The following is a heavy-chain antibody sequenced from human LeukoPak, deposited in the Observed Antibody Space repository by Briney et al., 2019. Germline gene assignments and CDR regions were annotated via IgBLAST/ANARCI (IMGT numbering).Heavy chain of an antibody. V-gene: IGHV3-7*01. J-gene: IGHJ4*02. CDR3: ARDLGSGSYEVGLGY. CDR1: GFTLSSYA. Sequence: GGSLRLSCAASGFTLSSYAMHWVRQAPGKGLEWVANIKQDGSEKYYVDSVKGRFTISRDNAKNSLYLQMNSLRAEDTAVYYCARDLGSGSYEVGLGYWGQGTLVTVSS. D-gene: IGHD3-10*01. CDR2: IKQDGSEK.